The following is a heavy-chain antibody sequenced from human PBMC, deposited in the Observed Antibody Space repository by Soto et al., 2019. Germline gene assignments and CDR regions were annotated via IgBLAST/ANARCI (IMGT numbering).Heavy chain of an antibody. CDR2: ISYDGSNK. D-gene: IGHD6-19*01. V-gene: IGHV3-30*03. CDR3: AIVGSSGWWGDD. Sequence: QVQLVESGGGVVQPGRSLRLSCAASGFTFSSYGMHWVRQAPGKGLEWVAVISYDGSNKYYADSVKGRFTISRDNSNNTLYLQMNSLRAEDTAVYYCAIVGSSGWWGDDWGQGTLVTVSS. CDR1: GFTFSSYG. J-gene: IGHJ4*02.